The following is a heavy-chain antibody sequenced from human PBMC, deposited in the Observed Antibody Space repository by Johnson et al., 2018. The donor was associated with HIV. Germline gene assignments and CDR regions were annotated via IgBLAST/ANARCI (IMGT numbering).Heavy chain of an antibody. V-gene: IGHV3-23*04. CDR2: ISGSGGST. CDR1: GFTFSSYA. Sequence: VQLVESGGGVVQPGRSLRLSCAASGFTFSSYAMHWVRQAPGKGLEWVSGISGSGGSTFYADSVKGRFTISRDNRKNTLYLEMDSLRAEDTAVYYCAKARSRRWHHDAFDIWGQGTLVSVSS. CDR3: AKARSRRWHHDAFDI. J-gene: IGHJ3*02. D-gene: IGHD5-24*01.